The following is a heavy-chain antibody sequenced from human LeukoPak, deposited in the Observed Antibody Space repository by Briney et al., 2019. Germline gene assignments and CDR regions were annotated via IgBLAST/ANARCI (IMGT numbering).Heavy chain of an antibody. Sequence: ASVKVSCKASGYTFTNYDINWVRQATGQGFEWLGWMNPNSGSTGYAQNFQGRVTITRDTSISTAYMELSILRSEDTAVYYCARDYGGNSGWFDPWGQGTLVTVSS. V-gene: IGHV1-8*03. J-gene: IGHJ5*02. CDR3: ARDYGGNSGWFDP. CDR2: MNPNSGST. CDR1: GYTFTNYD. D-gene: IGHD4-23*01.